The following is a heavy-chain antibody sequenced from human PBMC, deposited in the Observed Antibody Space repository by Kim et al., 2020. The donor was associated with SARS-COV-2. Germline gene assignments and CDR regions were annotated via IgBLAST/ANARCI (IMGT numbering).Heavy chain of an antibody. Sequence: GGSLRLSCAASGFTFSSYGMHWVRQAPGKGLEWVAAIWYDGSNKYYADPVKGRFTISRDNSKNTLYLQMTSLRAEDTAVYYCASDTNSAMDFYYYYGMDVWGEGTTVTVSS. CDR1: GFTFSSYG. D-gene: IGHD5-18*01. V-gene: IGHV3-33*01. CDR3: ASDTNSAMDFYYYYGMDV. J-gene: IGHJ6*04. CDR2: IWYDGSNK.